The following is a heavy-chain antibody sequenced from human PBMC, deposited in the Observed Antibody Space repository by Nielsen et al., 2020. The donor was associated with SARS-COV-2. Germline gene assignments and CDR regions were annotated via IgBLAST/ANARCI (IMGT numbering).Heavy chain of an antibody. CDR1: GGTFSSYA. CDR2: IMPIFGTA. D-gene: IGHD5-24*01. J-gene: IGHJ3*02. Sequence: SVKVSCKASGGTFSSYAISWVRQAPGQGLEWMGGIMPIFGTANYAQKFQGRVTITADEPTSTAYMELSSLRSEDTAVYYCARDYGFGVEMATSRAFDIWGQGTMVTVSS. V-gene: IGHV1-69*13. CDR3: ARDYGFGVEMATSRAFDI.